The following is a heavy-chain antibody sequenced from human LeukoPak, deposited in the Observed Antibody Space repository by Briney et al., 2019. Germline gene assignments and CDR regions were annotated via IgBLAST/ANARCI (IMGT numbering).Heavy chain of an antibody. J-gene: IGHJ6*03. D-gene: IGHD6-13*01. CDR3: ARVEAAAGSNYYYYYMDV. Sequence: GGSLRLSCAASGFTVSSNYMSWVRQAPGKGLEWVSFIYSGGSTYYADSVKGRFTISRDNSKNTLYLQMNGLRAEDTAVYYRARVEAAAGSNYYYYYMDVWGKGTTVTVSS. CDR2: IYSGGST. CDR1: GFTVSSNY. V-gene: IGHV3-53*01.